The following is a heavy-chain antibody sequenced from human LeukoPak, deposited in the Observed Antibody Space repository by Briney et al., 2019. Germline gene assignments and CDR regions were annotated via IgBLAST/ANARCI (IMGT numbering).Heavy chain of an antibody. V-gene: IGHV3-7*05. CDR1: GFPFSYYS. CDR2: IKDDGSEK. J-gene: IGHJ4*02. CDR3: VAAGGH. D-gene: IGHD6-13*01. Sequence: AGGSLRLSCAASGFPFSYYSMHWVRQAPGRGLEWVASIKDDGSEKNYVDSVKGRFTISRDNANKSLCLQMNSLRAEDTAVYYCVAAGGHWGQGALVTVSS.